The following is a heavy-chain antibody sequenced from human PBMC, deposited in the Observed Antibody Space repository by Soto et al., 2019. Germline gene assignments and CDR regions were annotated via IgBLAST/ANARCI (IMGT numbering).Heavy chain of an antibody. Sequence: QVQLQQWGAGLLKPSETLSLTCAVYGGSFSTDYWSWIRQPPGKGLEWIGEINPSGGTNYNPSLNRRVTISGATSKNQFCLKLSSVTAADTAVYYCARVLAARASRDFDYWGQGTLVTVSS. CDR2: INPSGGT. D-gene: IGHD6-6*01. J-gene: IGHJ4*02. CDR3: ARVLAARASRDFDY. V-gene: IGHV4-34*01. CDR1: GGSFSTDY.